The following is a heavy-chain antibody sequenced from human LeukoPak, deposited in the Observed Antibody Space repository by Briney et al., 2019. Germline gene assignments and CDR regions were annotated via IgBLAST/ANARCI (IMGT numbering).Heavy chain of an antibody. CDR1: GFNFYNYA. CDR3: ASSDYYDSSGYYF. D-gene: IGHD3-22*01. J-gene: IGHJ3*01. CDR2: IGGSVGGT. Sequence: GGSLRLSCAASGFNFYNYAMLWVRQAPGKGLEWVAGIGGSVGGTYYADSVKGRFTISRDNSKNTLYLQMNSLRAEDTAVYYCASSDYYDSSGYYFWGQGTMVTVSS. V-gene: IGHV3-23*01.